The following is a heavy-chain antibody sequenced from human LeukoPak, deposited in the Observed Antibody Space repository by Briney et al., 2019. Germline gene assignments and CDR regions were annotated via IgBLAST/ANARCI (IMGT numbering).Heavy chain of an antibody. CDR2: ISSSSYYI. D-gene: IGHD3-10*01. CDR3: ARGSTLVRGLNFWSPDY. Sequence: GGSLRLSCAASGFTFSSYTMNWVRQAPGKGLEWVSSISSSSYYIYYADSVKGRFTISRDNAKNSLYLQMNSLRAEDTAVYYCARGSTLVRGLNFWSPDYRGQGTLVTVSS. CDR1: GFTFSSYT. V-gene: IGHV3-21*01. J-gene: IGHJ4*02.